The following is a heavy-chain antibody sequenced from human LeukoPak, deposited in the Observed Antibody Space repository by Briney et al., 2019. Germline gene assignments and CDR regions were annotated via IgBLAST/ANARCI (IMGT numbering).Heavy chain of an antibody. J-gene: IGHJ4*02. D-gene: IGHD3-10*01. CDR3: AREHRGVLIVDY. CDR1: GYIFTSYD. CDR2: MNPNSGNT. Sequence: ASVKVSCKASGYIFTSYDINWVRQATGQGLEWMGWMNPNSGNTGYAQKFQGRVTMARNTSISTAYMELSSLRSEDTAVYYCAREHRGVLIVDYWGQGTLVTVSS. V-gene: IGHV1-8*01.